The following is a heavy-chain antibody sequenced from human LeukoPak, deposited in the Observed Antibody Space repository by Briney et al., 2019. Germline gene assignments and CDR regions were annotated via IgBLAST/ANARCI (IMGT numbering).Heavy chain of an antibody. CDR1: GYTFTGYY. D-gene: IGHD1-26*01. J-gene: IGHJ4*02. Sequence: ASVKVSCKASGYTFTGYYMHWVRQAPGQGLEWMGWINPNSGGTNYAQKFQGRVTMTRDTSISTAYMELSRLGSDDTAVCYCARDRRELLPELDYWGQGTLVTVSS. CDR2: INPNSGGT. CDR3: ARDRRELLPELDY. V-gene: IGHV1-2*02.